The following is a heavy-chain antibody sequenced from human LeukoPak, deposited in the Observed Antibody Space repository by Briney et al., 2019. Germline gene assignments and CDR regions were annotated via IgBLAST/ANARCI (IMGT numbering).Heavy chain of an antibody. CDR2: TYYRSKWYN. CDR3: AREFTLGYCSGGSCIAFDY. V-gene: IGHV6-1*01. D-gene: IGHD2-15*01. Sequence: SQTLSLTCAISGDSVSSNSAAWNWIRQSPSRGLEWLGRTYYRSKWYNDYAVSVKSRITINPDTSKNQFSLQLNSVTPADTAVYYCAREFTLGYCSGGSCIAFDYWGQGTLVTVSS. CDR1: GDSVSSNSAA. J-gene: IGHJ4*02.